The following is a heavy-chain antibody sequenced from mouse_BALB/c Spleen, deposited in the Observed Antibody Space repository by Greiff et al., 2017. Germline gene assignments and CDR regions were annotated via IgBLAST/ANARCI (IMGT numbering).Heavy chain of an antibody. CDR2: INSNGGST. V-gene: IGHV5-6-3*01. CDR1: GFTFSSYG. D-gene: IGHD2-1*01. CDR3: ERERDGNYESYY. J-gene: IGHJ2*01. Sequence: DVKLVESGGGLVQPGGSLKLSCAASGFTFSSYGMSWVRQTPDKRLELVATINSNGGSTYYPDSVKGRFTISRDNARNTLYLQMSSLKSEDTAMYSGERERDGNYESYYWGQGTTLTVSS.